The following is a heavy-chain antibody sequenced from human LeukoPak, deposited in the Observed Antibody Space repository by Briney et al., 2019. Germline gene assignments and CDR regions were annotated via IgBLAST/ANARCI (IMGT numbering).Heavy chain of an antibody. CDR2: ISSSGSTV. Sequence: NSGGSLRLSCAASGFTFSDYYMSWIRQAPGKGLEWVSYISSSGSTVYYADSVKGRFTMSRDNAKNSLFLEMNSLRAEDTAIYYCVRDRGFGVVTPIDYWGQGTLVTVSS. CDR1: GFTFSDYY. V-gene: IGHV3-11*01. J-gene: IGHJ4*02. CDR3: VRDRGFGVVTPIDY. D-gene: IGHD3-3*01.